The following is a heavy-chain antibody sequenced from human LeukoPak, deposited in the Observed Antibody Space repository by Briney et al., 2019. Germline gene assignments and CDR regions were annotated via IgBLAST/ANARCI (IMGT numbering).Heavy chain of an antibody. Sequence: ASVKVSCKASGFTFTSSAVQWVRQARGQRLEWIGWIVVCSGNTNYAQKFQERVTITRDMSTSTAYMELSSLRSEDTAVYYCTTDLHLGPYCSGGSCYFDYWGQGTLVTVSS. CDR1: GFTFTSSA. CDR2: IVVCSGNT. V-gene: IGHV1-58*01. CDR3: TTDLHLGPYCSGGSCYFDY. J-gene: IGHJ4*02. D-gene: IGHD2-15*01.